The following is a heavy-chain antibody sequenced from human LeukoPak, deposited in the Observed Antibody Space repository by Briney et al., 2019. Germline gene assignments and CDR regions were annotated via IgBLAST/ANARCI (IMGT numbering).Heavy chain of an antibody. CDR2: MKQDGSEK. J-gene: IGHJ4*02. CDR3: ARDHFYGDSSPSDY. V-gene: IGHV3-7*01. D-gene: IGHD4-17*01. CDR1: GFTFSSYW. Sequence: GGSLRLSCAASGFTFSSYWMSWVRQAPGKGLEWVANMKQDGSEKYYVDSVKGRFTISRDNAKNSLYLQMNSLRAEDTAVYYCARDHFYGDSSPSDYWGQGTLVTVSS.